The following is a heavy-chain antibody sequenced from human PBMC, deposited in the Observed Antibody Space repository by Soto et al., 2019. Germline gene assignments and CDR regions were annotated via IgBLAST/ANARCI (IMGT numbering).Heavy chain of an antibody. V-gene: IGHV4-39*01. CDR3: ARRTVNIRTFYSGLKTHCFDY. CDR1: GGSISSSSYY. Sequence: QLQLQESGPGLVKPSETLSLTCAVSGGSISSSSYYWGWIRQPPGKGLEWIGSIDYSGSTYYTPSLQIRVAISVDTSKNQFSLKLNSVTAADTAVYYCARRTVNIRTFYSGLKTHCFDYWGQGTLVTVSS. J-gene: IGHJ4*02. D-gene: IGHD6-19*01. CDR2: IDYSGST.